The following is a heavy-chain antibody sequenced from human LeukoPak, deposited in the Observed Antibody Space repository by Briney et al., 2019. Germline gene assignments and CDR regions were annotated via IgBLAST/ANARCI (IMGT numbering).Heavy chain of an antibody. D-gene: IGHD5-18*01. CDR2: INSDGSST. V-gene: IGHV3-74*01. J-gene: IGHJ2*01. CDR1: GFTFSSYW. Sequence: GGSLRLSCAASGFTFSSYWMHWVRQAPGKGLVWVSCINSDGSSTSYADSVKGRFTISRDNAKNTLYLQMNSLRAEDTAVYYCARDTAMVYWYFDLWGRGTLVTVSS. CDR3: ARDTAMVYWYFDL.